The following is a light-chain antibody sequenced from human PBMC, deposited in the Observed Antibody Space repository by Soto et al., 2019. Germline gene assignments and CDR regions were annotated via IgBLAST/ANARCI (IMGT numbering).Light chain of an antibody. CDR2: WAS. J-gene: IGKJ2*01. Sequence: DIVMTQSPDSLAVSLGERATINCKSSQSVLYSSNNKNYLAWYQQKPRQPPKLLIYWASTRESGVPDRFSGSGSGTDFTLTIGSLQAEDVAVYYCQQYYSMYTFGQGTKLEIK. CDR3: QQYYSMYT. CDR1: QSVLYSSNNKNY. V-gene: IGKV4-1*01.